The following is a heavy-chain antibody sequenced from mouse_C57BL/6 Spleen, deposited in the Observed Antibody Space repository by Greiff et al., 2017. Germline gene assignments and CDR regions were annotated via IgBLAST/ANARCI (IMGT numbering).Heavy chain of an antibody. J-gene: IGHJ4*01. D-gene: IGHD1-1*01. CDR1: GYTFTDYY. CDR2: INPYNGGT. Sequence: EVQLQQSGPVLVKPGASVKMSCKASGYTFTDYYMNWVKQSHGKSLEWIGVINPYNGGTSYNQKFKGKATLTVDKSSSTAYMELNSLTSEDSAVYYCARGGYDYYDPYYAMDYWGQGTSVTVSS. V-gene: IGHV1-19*01. CDR3: ARGGYDYYDPYYAMDY.